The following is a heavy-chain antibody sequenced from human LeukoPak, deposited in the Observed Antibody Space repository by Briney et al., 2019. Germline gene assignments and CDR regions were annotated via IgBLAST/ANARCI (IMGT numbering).Heavy chain of an antibody. CDR2: IYSSGST. J-gene: IGHJ4*02. D-gene: IGHD1-26*01. CDR3: ARKREGPTTGIDY. Sequence: SETLSLTCTVSGVSISSSNSYWGWIRQSPGTGLEWLGNIYSSGSTYYNPSLRSRVTISIDTSENQFSLKLSSVTAADTAVYYCARKREGPTTGIDYWGQGTLVTVPS. V-gene: IGHV4-39*07. CDR1: GVSISSSNSY.